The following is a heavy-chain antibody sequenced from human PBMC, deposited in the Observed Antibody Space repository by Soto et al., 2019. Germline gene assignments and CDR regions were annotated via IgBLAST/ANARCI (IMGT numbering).Heavy chain of an antibody. V-gene: IGHV4-59*08. Sequence: SETLSLTCTVSGGSIRNNYWSWIRQPPGKGLEWVGYIYYTGTSKYNPSLKSRVTISVDSSKSQFSLKLDSVTAADTAVYYCARLGGYYQAFDNWGQGTLVTVS. CDR3: ARLGGYYQAFDN. D-gene: IGHD3-3*01. CDR2: IYYTGTS. J-gene: IGHJ4*02. CDR1: GGSIRNNY.